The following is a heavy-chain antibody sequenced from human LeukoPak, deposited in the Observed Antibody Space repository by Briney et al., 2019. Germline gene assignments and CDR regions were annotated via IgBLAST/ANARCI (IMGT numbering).Heavy chain of an antibody. CDR1: GFTVEAHF. J-gene: IGHJ4*02. CDR3: ARDRDDSSVLHYFDY. V-gene: IGHV3-66*02. Sequence: PGGSLRLSCAASGFTVEAHFMSWVRQAPGKGLEWVSVLYHGDRTHYADSVKGRFTTSRDSSKNTLYLQMKSLRAEDTAVYYCARDRDDSSVLHYFDYWGQGTLVTVSS. CDR2: LYHGDRT. D-gene: IGHD3-22*01.